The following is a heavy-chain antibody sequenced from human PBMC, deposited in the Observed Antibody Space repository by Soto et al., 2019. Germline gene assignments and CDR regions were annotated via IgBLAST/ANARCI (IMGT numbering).Heavy chain of an antibody. CDR1: GFTFSNYA. V-gene: IGHV3-23*01. CDR3: AKGAFAVGDTNYFFDY. D-gene: IGHD1-26*01. J-gene: IGHJ4*02. CDR2: ISGGGGGT. Sequence: EVQLLESGGDLEQPGGSLRLSCAASGFTFSNYAMNWVRQAPGKGLERVSSISGGGGGTYYADGVKGGFTISRDNSRNMLYLQMNSLRAEDTAEYYCAKGAFAVGDTNYFFDYWGQGTLVTVSS.